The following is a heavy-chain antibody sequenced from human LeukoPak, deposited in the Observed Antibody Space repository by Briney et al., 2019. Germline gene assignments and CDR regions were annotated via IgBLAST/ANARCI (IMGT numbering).Heavy chain of an antibody. D-gene: IGHD3-22*01. CDR3: ARGALGYYDSSGYYQTRYFDY. CDR2: ISAYNGNT. J-gene: IGHJ4*02. V-gene: IGHV1-18*01. Sequence: ASVKVSCKASGYTFTSYGISWVRQAPGQGLEWMGWISAYNGNTNYAQKLQGRVTMTTDTSTSTAYMELRSLRSDDTAVYYCARGALGYYDSSGYYQTRYFDYWGQGTLVTVSS. CDR1: GYTFTSYG.